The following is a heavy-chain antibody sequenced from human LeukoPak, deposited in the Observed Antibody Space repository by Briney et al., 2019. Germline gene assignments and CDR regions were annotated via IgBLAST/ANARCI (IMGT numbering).Heavy chain of an antibody. J-gene: IGHJ4*02. D-gene: IGHD3-22*01. CDR3: ARGPRYSYDSSILLFDY. Sequence: ASVKVSCKASGYTFSDYGVSWVRQAPGQGLEWMGRISAYNGNTNYLQKFQGRVTMTTDTSTATAYMEPRSLRPSDTAVYFCARGPRYSYDSSILLFDYWGQGTLVTVSS. CDR2: ISAYNGNT. V-gene: IGHV1-18*01. CDR1: GYTFSDYG.